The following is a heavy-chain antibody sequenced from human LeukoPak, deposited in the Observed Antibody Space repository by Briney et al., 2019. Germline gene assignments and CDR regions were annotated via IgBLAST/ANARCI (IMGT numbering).Heavy chain of an antibody. J-gene: IGHJ4*02. CDR2: INSDGSST. CDR3: ARDYSTVTTFFDY. CDR1: GFSFSNYW. D-gene: IGHD4-17*01. Sequence: RAGGSLRLSCAASGFSFSNYWMHWVRQAPGKGLVWVSRINSDGSSTTYADSVKGRFTISRDNAKNSLYLQMNSLRAEDTAVYYCARDYSTVTTFFDYWGQGTLVTVSS. V-gene: IGHV3-74*01.